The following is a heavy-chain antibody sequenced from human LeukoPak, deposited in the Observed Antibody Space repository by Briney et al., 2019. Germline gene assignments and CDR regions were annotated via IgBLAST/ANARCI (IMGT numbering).Heavy chain of an antibody. CDR2: ISSSGSTI. Sequence: GGSLRLSXAASGFTFSSYEMNWVGQAPGKGLEWVSYISSSGSTIYYADSVKGRFTISRDNAKNSLYLQMNSLRAEDTAVYYCARGNYCSGGSCYQTASFDYWGQGTLVTVSS. D-gene: IGHD2-15*01. V-gene: IGHV3-48*03. J-gene: IGHJ4*02. CDR3: ARGNYCSGGSCYQTASFDY. CDR1: GFTFSSYE.